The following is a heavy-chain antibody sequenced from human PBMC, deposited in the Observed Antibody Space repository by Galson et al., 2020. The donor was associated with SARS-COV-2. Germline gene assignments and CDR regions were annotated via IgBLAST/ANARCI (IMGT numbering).Heavy chain of an antibody. CDR1: GFNFSSYA. J-gene: IGHJ4*02. Sequence: TGGSLRLSCAASGFNFSSYAITWVRQAPGKGLEWVSGISGTGGSTYYADSVKGRFTISRDNSKNTLYLQMNSLRADDTAVYYCARDYGDTLPRFDYWGQGTLVTVSS. V-gene: IGHV3-23*01. D-gene: IGHD4-17*01. CDR3: ARDYGDTLPRFDY. CDR2: ISGTGGST.